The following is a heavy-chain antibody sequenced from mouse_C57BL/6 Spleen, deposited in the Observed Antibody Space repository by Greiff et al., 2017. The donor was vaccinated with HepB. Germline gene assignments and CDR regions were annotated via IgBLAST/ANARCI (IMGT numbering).Heavy chain of an antibody. D-gene: IGHD2-5*01. CDR2: ISSGGSYT. CDR3: ARQEAYSNYGFAY. Sequence: EVQLQESGGDLVKPGGSLKLSCAASGFTFSSYGMSWVRQTPDKRLEWVATISSGGSYTYYPDSVKGRFTISRDNAKNTLYLQMSSLKSEDTAMYYCARQEAYSNYGFAYWGQGTLVTVSA. J-gene: IGHJ3*01. V-gene: IGHV5-6*01. CDR1: GFTFSSYG.